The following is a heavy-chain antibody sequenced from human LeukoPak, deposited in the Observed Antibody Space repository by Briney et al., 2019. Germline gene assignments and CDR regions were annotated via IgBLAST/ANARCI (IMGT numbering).Heavy chain of an antibody. CDR1: GYTFTGYY. CDR2: INHNSGGT. Sequence: GASVKVSCKASGYTFTGYYMHWVRQAPGQRLEWMEWINHNSGGTNYAQKFQGRVTMTRDTSISTAYMELSRLRSYDTAVYYCARDDFWSGLDTKPYAFDIWGQGTMVTVSS. V-gene: IGHV1-2*02. D-gene: IGHD3-3*01. J-gene: IGHJ3*02. CDR3: ARDDFWSGLDTKPYAFDI.